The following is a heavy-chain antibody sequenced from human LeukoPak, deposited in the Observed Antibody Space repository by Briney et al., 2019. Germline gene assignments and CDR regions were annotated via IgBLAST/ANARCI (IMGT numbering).Heavy chain of an antibody. J-gene: IGHJ4*02. D-gene: IGHD3-22*01. CDR2: IYYSGST. CDR3: ARHGDYYDSSGYYYFDY. Sequence: SETLSLTCTVAGGSISSSSYYWGWLRQPPGKGLEWIGRIYYSGSTYYNPSLKSRVTISVDTSKNPFSLKLSSVTAADTAVYYCARHGDYYDSSGYYYFDYWGQGTLVTVSS. V-gene: IGHV4-39*01. CDR1: GGSISSSSYY.